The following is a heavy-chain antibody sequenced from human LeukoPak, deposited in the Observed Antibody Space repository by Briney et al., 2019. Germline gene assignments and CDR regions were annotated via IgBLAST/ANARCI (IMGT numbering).Heavy chain of an antibody. J-gene: IGHJ5*02. D-gene: IGHD6-13*01. Sequence: PSETLSLTCTVSGGSISSYYWSWIRQPAGKGLEWIGRIYTSGSTNYNPSLKSRVTMSVDTSKNQFSLKLSSVTAADTAVYYCAKSGYSSSWSNAAVYNWFDPWGQGTLVTVSS. CDR1: GGSISSYY. V-gene: IGHV4-4*07. CDR3: AKSGYSSSWSNAAVYNWFDP. CDR2: IYTSGST.